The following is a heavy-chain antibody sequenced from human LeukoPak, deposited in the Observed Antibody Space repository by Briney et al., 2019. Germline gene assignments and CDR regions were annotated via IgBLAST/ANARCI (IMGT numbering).Heavy chain of an antibody. D-gene: IGHD2-2*02. CDR3: ARREDIVVVPAAIPRGGYFDWLGAFDI. V-gene: IGHV1-69*01. CDR2: IIPIFGTA. J-gene: IGHJ3*02. CDR1: GGTFSSYA. Sequence: ASVKVSCKASGGTFSSYAISWVRQAPGQGLEWMGGIIPIFGTANYAQKFQGRVTITADESTSTGYMELSSLRAEDTAVYYCARREDIVVVPAAIPRGGYFDWLGAFDIWGQGTMVTVSS.